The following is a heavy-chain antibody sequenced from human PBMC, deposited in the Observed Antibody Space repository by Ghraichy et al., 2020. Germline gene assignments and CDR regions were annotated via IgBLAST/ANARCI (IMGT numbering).Heavy chain of an antibody. J-gene: IGHJ6*02. Sequence: SETLSLTCTVSGGSISSYYWSWIRQRQGKGLEWIGYIYYNGSTNYNPTLNRRITISVSTSKNQNSLRLSSGTAADTAVYYCARTPLSPADLEGDVCAQGTTVSGS. CDR1: GGSISSYY. V-gene: IGHV4-59*12. CDR3: ARTPLSPADLEGDV. D-gene: IGHD1-1*01. CDR2: IYYNGST.